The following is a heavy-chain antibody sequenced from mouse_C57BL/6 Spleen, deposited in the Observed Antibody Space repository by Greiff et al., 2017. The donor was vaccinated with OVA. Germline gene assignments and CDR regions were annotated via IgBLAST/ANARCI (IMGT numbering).Heavy chain of an antibody. V-gene: IGHV1-59*01. J-gene: IGHJ4*01. CDR1: GYTFTSYW. D-gene: IGHD1-1*01. Sequence: VQLQQPGAELVRPGPSVKLSCKASGYTFTSYWMHWVKQRPGQGLEWIGVIDPSDSYTNYNQKFKGKATLTVDTTSSTDYMQLSSLTSEDSAVYYCARGDYYGSRGYYAMDYWGQGTSVTVSS. CDR2: IDPSDSYT. CDR3: ARGDYYGSRGYYAMDY.